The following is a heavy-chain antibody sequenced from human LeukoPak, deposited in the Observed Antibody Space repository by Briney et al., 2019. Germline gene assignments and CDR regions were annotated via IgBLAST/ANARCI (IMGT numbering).Heavy chain of an antibody. CDR1: GFTFSDYY. V-gene: IGHV3-11*04. Sequence: GGSLRLSCAASGFTFSDYYMSWIRQAPGKGLEWVSYISSSGSTIYYADSVKGRFTIFRDNAKNSLYLQMNSLRAEDTAVYYCARDGAYSSGWSSYYYYYMDVWGKGTTVTVSS. D-gene: IGHD6-19*01. CDR2: ISSSGSTI. J-gene: IGHJ6*03. CDR3: ARDGAYSSGWSSYYYYYMDV.